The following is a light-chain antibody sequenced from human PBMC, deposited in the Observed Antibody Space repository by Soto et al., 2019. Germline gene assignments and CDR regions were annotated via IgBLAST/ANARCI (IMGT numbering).Light chain of an antibody. CDR3: QQYKNWPLIT. J-gene: IGKJ5*01. V-gene: IGKV3-15*01. Sequence: EIVMTQSPATLSVSPGERATLSCRASQSVSSNLAWYQQKPGQAPRLLIYDASTRATGLPARFSGSGSGTEFTLTVSSLQSGDFAVYYCQQYKNWPLITFGQGTRLEIK. CDR1: QSVSSN. CDR2: DAS.